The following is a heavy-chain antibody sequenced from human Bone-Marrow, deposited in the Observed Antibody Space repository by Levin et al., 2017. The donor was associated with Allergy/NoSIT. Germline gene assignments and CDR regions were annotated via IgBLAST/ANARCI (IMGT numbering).Heavy chain of an antibody. V-gene: IGHV3-7*01. CDR3: ARRLRFFEWLPNLYYFDY. CDR2: IKEDGSQK. Sequence: ASVKVSCAASGFTFSSYWMSWVRQAPGEGLEWVANIKEDGSQKYYVDSVKGRFTISRDNAKNSLYLQMNSLRAEDTAVYYCARRLRFFEWLPNLYYFDYWGQGNLVTVSS. CDR1: GFTFSSYW. D-gene: IGHD3-3*01. J-gene: IGHJ4*02.